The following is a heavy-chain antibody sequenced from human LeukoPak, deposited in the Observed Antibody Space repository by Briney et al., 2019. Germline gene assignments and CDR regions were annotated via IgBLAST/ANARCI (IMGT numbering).Heavy chain of an antibody. D-gene: IGHD3-10*01. Sequence: GGCLRLSFAASGLTFSYYATSCVRQAAGEGLEWVSGITGTDGSTYYADSVKGRFTISRDNSKSALYLQMNSLRAEDTALYYCAKAFNYGSGYNYKTFDSWGQGTLVTVSS. CDR1: GLTFSYYA. J-gene: IGHJ4*02. CDR3: AKAFNYGSGYNYKTFDS. V-gene: IGHV3-23*01. CDR2: ITGTDGST.